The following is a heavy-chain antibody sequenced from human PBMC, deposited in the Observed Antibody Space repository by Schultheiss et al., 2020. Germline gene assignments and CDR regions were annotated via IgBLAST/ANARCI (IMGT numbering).Heavy chain of an antibody. V-gene: IGHV3-49*03. CDR3: AKVSITGNTLYYYYYGMDV. J-gene: IGHJ6*02. Sequence: GGSLILSCTASGFTFGDYAMSWFRQAPGKGLEWVGFIRSKAYGGTTEYAASVKGRFTISRDNAKNTLYLQMNSLRAEDTAVYYCAKVSITGNTLYYYYYGMDVWGQGTTVTLSS. D-gene: IGHD1-7*01. CDR2: IRSKAYGGTT. CDR1: GFTFGDYA.